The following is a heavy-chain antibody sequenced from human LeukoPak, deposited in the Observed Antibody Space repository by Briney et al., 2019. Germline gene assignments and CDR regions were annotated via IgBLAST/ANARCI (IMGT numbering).Heavy chain of an antibody. J-gene: IGHJ4*02. D-gene: IGHD6-6*01. V-gene: IGHV3-23*01. CDR1: GFTFSSYA. Sequence: PGGSLRLSCAASGFTFSSYAMSWVRQAPGKGLEWVSAISGSGGSTHYADSVKGRFTISRDNSKNTLYLQMNSQRAEDTAVYYCAKARQPYSSSSGFDYWGQGTLVTVSS. CDR2: ISGSGGST. CDR3: AKARQPYSSSSGFDY.